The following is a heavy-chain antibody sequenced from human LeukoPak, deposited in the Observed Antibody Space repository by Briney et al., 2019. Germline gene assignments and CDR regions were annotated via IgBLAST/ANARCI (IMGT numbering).Heavy chain of an antibody. Sequence: GGSLRLSCAASGFTFSSYAMSWVRQAPGKGLEWVGRIKSKTDGGTTDYAAPVKGRFTISRDDSKNTLYLQMNSLKTEDTAVYYCTTDPLFDSSGWYSDYWGQGTLVTVSS. D-gene: IGHD6-19*01. V-gene: IGHV3-15*01. CDR2: IKSKTDGGTT. J-gene: IGHJ4*02. CDR3: TTDPLFDSSGWYSDY. CDR1: GFTFSSYA.